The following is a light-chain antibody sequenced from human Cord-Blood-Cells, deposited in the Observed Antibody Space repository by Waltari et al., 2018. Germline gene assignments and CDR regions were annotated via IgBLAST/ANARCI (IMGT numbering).Light chain of an antibody. CDR2: AAS. V-gene: IGKV1-39*01. CDR1: QSISSY. Sequence: IQMTQSHSSLSASVGDRVTITCRASQSISSYLNWYQQKPGKAPKLLIYAASSLQSGVPSRFSGSGSGTDFTLTISSLQPEDFATYYCQQSYSTLTFGPGTKVDIK. CDR3: QQSYSTLT. J-gene: IGKJ3*01.